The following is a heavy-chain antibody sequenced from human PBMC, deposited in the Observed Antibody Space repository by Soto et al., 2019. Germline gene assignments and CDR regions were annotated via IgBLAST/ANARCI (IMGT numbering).Heavy chain of an antibody. D-gene: IGHD2-15*01. CDR2: IYYSGST. Sequence: PSETLSLTCTVSGGSISSYYWSWIRQPPGKGLEWIGYIYYSGSTNYNPFLKSRVTISVDTSKNQFSLKLSSVTAADTAVYYCARALGCCSGGSCLIDAFDIWGQGTMVTVSS. J-gene: IGHJ3*02. CDR1: GGSISSYY. V-gene: IGHV4-59*01. CDR3: ARALGCCSGGSCLIDAFDI.